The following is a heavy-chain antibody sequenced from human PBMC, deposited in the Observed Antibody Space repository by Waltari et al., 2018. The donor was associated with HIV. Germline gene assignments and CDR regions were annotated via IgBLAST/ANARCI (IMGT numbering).Heavy chain of an antibody. CDR2: IFSGGST. J-gene: IGHJ4*02. Sequence: EVRLVESGGALIQPGGSLRLSCLASGFRVGAHYLTWVRPAPGKGLEWVAIIFSGGSTYYADSVRGRFIISRDNSKNTLYLQMNSLTAEDTAIYYCARGLGLTVAVSGIRPFDYWGQGTLVTVSS. D-gene: IGHD6-19*01. CDR3: ARGLGLTVAVSGIRPFDY. CDR1: GFRVGAHY. V-gene: IGHV3-53*01.